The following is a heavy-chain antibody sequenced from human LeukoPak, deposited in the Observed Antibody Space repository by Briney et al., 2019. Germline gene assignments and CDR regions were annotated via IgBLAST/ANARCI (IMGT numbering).Heavy chain of an antibody. Sequence: PSETLSLTCAVYGGSFSGYYWSWIRQPPGKGLEWIGEINHSGSTNYNPSLKSRVTISVDTSKNQFSLKLSSVTAADTAVYYCAANYDILTGYQSYDYWGQGTLVTVSS. CDR2: INHSGST. CDR1: GGSFSGYY. V-gene: IGHV4-34*01. J-gene: IGHJ4*02. CDR3: AANYDILTGYQSYDY. D-gene: IGHD3-9*01.